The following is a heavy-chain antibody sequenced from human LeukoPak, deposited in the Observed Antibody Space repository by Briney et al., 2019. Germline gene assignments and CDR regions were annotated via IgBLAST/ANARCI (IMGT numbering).Heavy chain of an antibody. Sequence: GGSLRLSCAASGFTFNNYAMYWVRQAPGKGLEWVALISYDGSNKYYADSVQGRFTISRDNSKNTLYLQMNSLRAEDTAVYYCTRVALVQLERKYFDYWGQGTLVTVSS. D-gene: IGHD1-1*01. CDR3: TRVALVQLERKYFDY. CDR1: GFTFNNYA. CDR2: ISYDGSNK. V-gene: IGHV3-30-3*01. J-gene: IGHJ4*02.